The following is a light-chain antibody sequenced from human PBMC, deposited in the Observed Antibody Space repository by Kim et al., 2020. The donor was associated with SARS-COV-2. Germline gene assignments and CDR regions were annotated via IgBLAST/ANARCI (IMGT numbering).Light chain of an antibody. CDR2: TAS. Sequence: VSPGERATLSCRASQSVSSNLAWYHQKPGQAPRLLIYTASTRATGIPARFSGSGSGTEFTLTISSLQSEDFAVYYCQQYNNWPGTFGQGAKVDIK. CDR1: QSVSSN. CDR3: QQYNNWPGT. J-gene: IGKJ1*01. V-gene: IGKV3-15*01.